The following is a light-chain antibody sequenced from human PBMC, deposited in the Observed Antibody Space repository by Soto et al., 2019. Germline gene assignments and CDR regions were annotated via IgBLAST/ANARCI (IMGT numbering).Light chain of an antibody. CDR3: QSHDNSLRGSV. Sequence: QSVLTQPPSASGTPGQRVTISCSGSSSNLGSYTVNWYQQLPGTAPKLLIYSNHQRPSGVPDRFSGSKSGTSGFLAISGLLAEDEADYYCQSHDNSLRGSVFGGGTKLTVL. V-gene: IGLV1-44*01. J-gene: IGLJ2*01. CDR1: SSNLGSYT. CDR2: SNH.